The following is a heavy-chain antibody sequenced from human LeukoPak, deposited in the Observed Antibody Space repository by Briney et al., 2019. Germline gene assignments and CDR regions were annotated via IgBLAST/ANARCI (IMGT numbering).Heavy chain of an antibody. J-gene: IGHJ6*02. CDR3: ARGRYSSSWFESYYYYGMDV. D-gene: IGHD6-13*01. CDR2: MNPNSGNT. CDR1: GYTFTSYD. V-gene: IGHV1-8*01. Sequence: APVKVSCKASGYTFTSYDINWVRQATGQVLEWMGWMNPNSGNTGYAQKFQGRVTMTRNTSISTAYMELSSLRSEDTAVYYCARGRYSSSWFESYYYYGMDVWGQGTTVTVSS.